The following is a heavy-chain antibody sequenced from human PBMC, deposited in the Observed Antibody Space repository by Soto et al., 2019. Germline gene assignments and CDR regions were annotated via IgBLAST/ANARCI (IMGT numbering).Heavy chain of an antibody. J-gene: IGHJ4*02. V-gene: IGHV1-18*01. CDR3: ASDVGYCSSYTCLIDY. CDR2: ISTCNGET. CDR1: GYTFHTYG. D-gene: IGHD2-2*01. Sequence: VQLVQSGAEVKKPGASVRLSCKASGYTFHTYGISWVRLAPGQGLEWMGGISTCNGETRYAQKFQDRVTVTTDTTTTTGYMELRSLRSDETAVYYCASDVGYCSSYTCLIDYWGQGTLVTVAS.